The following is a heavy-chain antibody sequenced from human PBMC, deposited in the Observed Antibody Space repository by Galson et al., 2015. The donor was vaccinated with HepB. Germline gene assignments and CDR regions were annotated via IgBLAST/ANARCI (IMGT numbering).Heavy chain of an antibody. CDR3: VRDRRGGGYYDYHYYYMDV. CDR2: IYSGGNT. J-gene: IGHJ6*03. V-gene: IGHV3-53*01. Sequence: SLRLSCAVSGNTVSNNYMSWVRQAPGKGLEWVSVIYSGGNTYYADAVKGRFTISRDNSKNTLYLQMNYLRAEDTAVYYCVRDRRGGGYYDYHYYYMDVWGEGTTVTVSS. CDR1: GNTVSNNY. D-gene: IGHD1-26*01.